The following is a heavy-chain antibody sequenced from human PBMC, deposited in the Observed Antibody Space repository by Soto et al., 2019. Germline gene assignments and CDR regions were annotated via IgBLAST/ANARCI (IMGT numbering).Heavy chain of an antibody. J-gene: IGHJ3*02. CDR3: AREVAAHSEYAFDI. V-gene: IGHV3-33*01. Sequence: GRSLRLSCAASGFTFSSYGMHWVRQAPGKGLEWVAVIWYDGSNKYYADSVKGRFTISRDNSKNTLYLQMNSLRAEDTAVYYCAREVAAHSEYAFDIWGQGTMVTVSS. CDR1: GFTFSSYG. D-gene: IGHD6-13*01. CDR2: IWYDGSNK.